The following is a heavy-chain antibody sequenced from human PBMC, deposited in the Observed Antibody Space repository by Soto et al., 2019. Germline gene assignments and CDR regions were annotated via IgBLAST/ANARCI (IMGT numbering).Heavy chain of an antibody. CDR2: IYYDGSNK. V-gene: IGHV3-33*01. CDR1: GFTFSSYG. CDR3: ARDSKDDSSGYYAGFDY. J-gene: IGHJ4*02. Sequence: QVQLVESGGGVVQPGRSLRLSCAVSGFTFSSYGRNWVRQAPGKGLEWVAAIYYDGSNKYYADSVRGRFTSSRDNFKNTLYLHMNSLRADDTAVYYCARDSKDDSSGYYAGFDYWGQGTLVTVSS. D-gene: IGHD3-22*01.